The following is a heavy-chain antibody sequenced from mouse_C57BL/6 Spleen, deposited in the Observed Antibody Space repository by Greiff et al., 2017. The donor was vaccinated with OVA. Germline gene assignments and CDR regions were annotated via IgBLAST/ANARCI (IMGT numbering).Heavy chain of an antibody. CDR2: INPNNGGT. CDR1: GYTFTDYN. J-gene: IGHJ4*01. Sequence: EVQLQQSGPELVKPGASVKMSCKASGYTFTDYNMHWVKQSHGKSLEWIGYINPNNGGTSYNQKFKGKATLTVNKSSSTAYMELRSLTSEDSAVYYCAREGETVVAHYYAMDYWGQGTSVTVSS. CDR3: AREGETVVAHYYAMDY. D-gene: IGHD1-1*01. V-gene: IGHV1-22*01.